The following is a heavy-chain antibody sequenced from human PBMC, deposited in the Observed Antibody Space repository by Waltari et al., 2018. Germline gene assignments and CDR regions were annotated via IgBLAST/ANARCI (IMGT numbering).Heavy chain of an antibody. CDR1: AGSLDSTPSY. V-gene: IGHV4-39*01. D-gene: IGHD6-19*01. CDR2: ISHRGNT. Sequence: QVQLQESGPGLVKPSETLSLTCTVAAGSLDSTPSYWAWIRQPPGWGMEWIGGISHRGNTFYNPSLKSRVTILVDRSKNHFSLNLNSVTAADTAMYYCARQSRTGWYAGEDAWGQGTLVTVSS. CDR3: ARQSRTGWYAGEDA. J-gene: IGHJ5*02.